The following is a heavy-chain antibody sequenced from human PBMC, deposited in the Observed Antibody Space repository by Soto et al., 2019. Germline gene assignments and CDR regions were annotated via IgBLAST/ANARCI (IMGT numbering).Heavy chain of an antibody. V-gene: IGHV3-7*03. CDR1: GFTFSSYW. CDR3: ARVLLGYCSSTSCLYGMDV. D-gene: IGHD2-2*01. CDR2: IKQDGSEK. Sequence: GGSLRLSCAASGFTFSSYWMSWVRQAPGKGLEWVANIKQDGSEKYYVDSVKGRFTISRDNAKNSLYLQMNSLRAEDTAVYYCARVLLGYCSSTSCLYGMDVWGQGTTVTVS. J-gene: IGHJ6*02.